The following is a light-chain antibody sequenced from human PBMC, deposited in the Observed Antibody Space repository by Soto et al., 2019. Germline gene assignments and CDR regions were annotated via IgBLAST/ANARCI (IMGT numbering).Light chain of an antibody. CDR2: DVN. CDR3: CSYAGSYLYV. CDR1: TSDVGGYNY. V-gene: IGLV2-11*01. Sequence: QSVLTQPRSVSGSLGQSVTISCTGTTSDVGGYNYVSWYQHHPGKAPKLIIYDVNNRPSGVPDRFSGSKSGNTASLTISGLRPEGEADYHCCSYAGSYLYVFGPGTKVTVL. J-gene: IGLJ1*01.